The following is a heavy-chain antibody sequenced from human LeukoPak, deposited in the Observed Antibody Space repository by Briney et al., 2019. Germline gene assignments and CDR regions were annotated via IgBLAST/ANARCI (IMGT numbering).Heavy chain of an antibody. CDR2: IYYSGST. D-gene: IGHD2-2*01. V-gene: IGHV4-31*03. Sequence: SQTLSLTCTVSGGSISSGGYYWSWIRQHPGKGLEWIGYIYYSGSTYYNPSLKSRVTISVDTSKNQFSLKLSSVTAADTAVYYCARGLGYCSSTSCSGNGTTVDYWGQGTLVTVSS. CDR1: GGSISSGGYY. J-gene: IGHJ4*02. CDR3: ARGLGYCSSTSCSGNGTTVDY.